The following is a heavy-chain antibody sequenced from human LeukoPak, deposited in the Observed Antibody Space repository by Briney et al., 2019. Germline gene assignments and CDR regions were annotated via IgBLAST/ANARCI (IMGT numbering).Heavy chain of an antibody. CDR1: GGSFSGYY. CDR3: ARNDYSNYFGY. Sequence: SETLSLTCAVYGGSFSGYYWGWIRQPPGKGLEWIGSISYGGSTFYNPSLKSRVTISVDTSKTQFSLKLTSVTAADTAVYYCARNDYSNYFGYWGQGTLVTVSS. D-gene: IGHD4-11*01. V-gene: IGHV4-34*01. J-gene: IGHJ4*02. CDR2: ISYGGST.